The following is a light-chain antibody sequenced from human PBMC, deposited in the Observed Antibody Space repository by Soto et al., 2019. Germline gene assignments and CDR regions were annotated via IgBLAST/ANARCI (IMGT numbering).Light chain of an antibody. Sequence: EIVMTQPPATPSLSPGERATLSCRASESVSSNLAWYQQKAGQAPRLLIYGASTRATGIPARFSGGGSGTDFTLSISSLEPEDFAVYYCQQRSDWLTFGGGTKVDTK. J-gene: IGKJ4*01. CDR1: ESVSSN. CDR3: QQRSDWLT. CDR2: GAS. V-gene: IGKV3-11*01.